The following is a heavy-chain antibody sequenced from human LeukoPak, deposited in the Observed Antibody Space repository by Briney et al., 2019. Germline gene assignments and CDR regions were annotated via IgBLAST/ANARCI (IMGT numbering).Heavy chain of an antibody. CDR1: GFTFSSYA. D-gene: IGHD6-13*01. J-gene: IGHJ4*02. CDR2: ISGSGGST. Sequence: QPGGSLRLSCAASGFTFSSYAMSWVRQAPGKGLEWVSTISGSGGSTYYADSVKGRFTISRDNSKSTLYLQMNSLRAEDTAVYYCAKEYSSSWYYFDYWGQGTLVTVSS. CDR3: AKEYSSSWYYFDY. V-gene: IGHV3-23*01.